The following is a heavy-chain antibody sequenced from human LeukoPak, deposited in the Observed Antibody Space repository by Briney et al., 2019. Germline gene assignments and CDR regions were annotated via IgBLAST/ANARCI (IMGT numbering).Heavy chain of an antibody. CDR3: ARNWFDP. Sequence: GVSLRLSCAASGFTVSSVYVSWVRQAPGKGLEWGSVIYSGGSTYYADFVRGRVTISRDKSKNTVYLQMNSLRFEDTAMYYCARNWFDPWGQGTLVTVSS. V-gene: IGHV3-53*05. CDR2: IYSGGST. CDR1: GFTVSSVY. J-gene: IGHJ5*02.